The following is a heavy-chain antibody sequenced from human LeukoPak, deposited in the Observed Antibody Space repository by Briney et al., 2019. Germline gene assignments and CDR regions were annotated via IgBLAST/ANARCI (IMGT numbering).Heavy chain of an antibody. CDR3: AVCYWHSSGCRNDY. J-gene: IGHJ4*02. CDR1: GFTFSNYN. D-gene: IGHD6-19*01. V-gene: IGHV3-23*01. CDR2: ISGSGGST. Sequence: GGSLRLSCAASGFTFSNYNMNWVRQAPVKGLEWVSIISGSGGSTYYADSVKGRFTISRDNSKNTLYLQMNSLRAEDTAVYYCAVCYWHSSGCRNDYWGQGTLVTVSS.